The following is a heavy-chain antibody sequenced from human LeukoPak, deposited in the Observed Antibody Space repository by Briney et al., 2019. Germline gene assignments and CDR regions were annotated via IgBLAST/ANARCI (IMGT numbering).Heavy chain of an antibody. D-gene: IGHD6-25*01. J-gene: IGHJ3*02. CDR1: GFTFSNYG. V-gene: IGHV3-49*04. CDR2: IRSKAYGGTT. Sequence: GGSLRLSCIASGFTFSNYGMHWVRQAPGKGLEWVGFIRSKAYGGTTEYAASVKGRFTISRDDSKSIAYLQMNSLKTEDTAVYYCTRAEKRDAFDIWGQGTMVTVSS. CDR3: TRAEKRDAFDI.